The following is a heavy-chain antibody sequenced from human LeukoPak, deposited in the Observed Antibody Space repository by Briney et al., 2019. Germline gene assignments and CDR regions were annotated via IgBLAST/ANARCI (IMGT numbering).Heavy chain of an antibody. CDR3: AGGTRAGPVPSDP. J-gene: IGHJ5*02. V-gene: IGHV4-59*01. D-gene: IGHD1-7*01. Sequence: SETLSLTCTCSGGFINSYYWSWIRQPPGKGLDGIGYIFSAGSTNYNPCLKSRVTISVDMSKNQFSLRLDSVTAADTAVYYCAGGTRAGPVPSDPWGQGTLLTVSP. CDR1: GGFINSYY. CDR2: IFSAGST.